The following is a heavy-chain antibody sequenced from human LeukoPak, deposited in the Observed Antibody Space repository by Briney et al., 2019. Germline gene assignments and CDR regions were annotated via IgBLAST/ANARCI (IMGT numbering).Heavy chain of an antibody. V-gene: IGHV4-4*07. CDR1: GGSISSYY. CDR2: IYTSGST. CDR3: ARGYVKWYYYDSSGYDEPGYFDY. Sequence: SETLSLTCTVSGGSISSYYWSWIRQPAGKGLEWIGRIYTSGSTNYNPSLKSRVTMSVDTSKNQFSLKLSSVTAADTAVYYCARGYVKWYYYDSSGYDEPGYFDYWGQGTLVTVSS. J-gene: IGHJ4*02. D-gene: IGHD3-22*01.